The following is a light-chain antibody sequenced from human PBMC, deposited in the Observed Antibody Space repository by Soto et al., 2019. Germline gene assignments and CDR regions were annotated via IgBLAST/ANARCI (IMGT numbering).Light chain of an antibody. CDR3: QQYSNWPPWT. CDR1: QSVSSSY. CDR2: RAS. Sequence: EIVLTQSPGTLSLSPGERATLSCRASQSVSSSYLAWYQQKPGQAPRLLIFRASTRATGVPARFSGRGSGTDFTLTISGLQSEDFAVYYCQQYSNWPPWTFGPGTKVDIK. J-gene: IGKJ1*01. V-gene: IGKV3-20*01.